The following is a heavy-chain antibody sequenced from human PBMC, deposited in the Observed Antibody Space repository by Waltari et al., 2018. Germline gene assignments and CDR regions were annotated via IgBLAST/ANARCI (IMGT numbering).Heavy chain of an antibody. D-gene: IGHD6-19*01. V-gene: IGHV3-21*01. Sequence: EVQLVESGGGLVKPGGSLRRSCAAAGFTFSSYCMNWVRQAPGKGLEWVSSISSSSSYIYYADSVKGRFTISRDNAKNSLYLQMNSLRAEDTAVYYCARDGSSVAGTDYWGQGTLVTVSS. CDR1: GFTFSSYC. CDR2: ISSSSSYI. J-gene: IGHJ4*02. CDR3: ARDGSSVAGTDY.